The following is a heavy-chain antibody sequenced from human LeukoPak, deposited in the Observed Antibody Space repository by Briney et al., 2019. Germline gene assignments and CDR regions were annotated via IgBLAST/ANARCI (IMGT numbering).Heavy chain of an antibody. CDR2: INHSGST. Sequence: SETLSLTCAVYGGSFSGYYWSWIRQPPGKGPEWIGEINHSGSTNYNPSLKSRVTISVDTSKNQFSLKLSSVTAADTAVYYCARGASEDYYDSGSYSLAYWGQGTLVTVSS. D-gene: IGHD3-10*01. CDR1: GGSFSGYY. J-gene: IGHJ4*02. CDR3: ARGASEDYYDSGSYSLAY. V-gene: IGHV4-34*01.